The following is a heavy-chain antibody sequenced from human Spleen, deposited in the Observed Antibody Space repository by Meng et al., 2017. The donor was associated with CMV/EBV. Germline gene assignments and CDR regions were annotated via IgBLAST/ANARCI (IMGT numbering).Heavy chain of an antibody. V-gene: IGHV1-69*05. CDR3: ARVRGSGYCSSTSCSTGYFDL. CDR2: IIPIFGTE. D-gene: IGHD2-2*03. J-gene: IGHJ2*01. CDR1: NYA. Sequence: NYAIVWVRQAPGQGLEWIGGIIPIFGTENDAQKFQGGVTITTDESTSTAYMELSSLRSEDTAVYYCARVRGSGYCSSTSCSTGYFDLWGRGTLVTVSS.